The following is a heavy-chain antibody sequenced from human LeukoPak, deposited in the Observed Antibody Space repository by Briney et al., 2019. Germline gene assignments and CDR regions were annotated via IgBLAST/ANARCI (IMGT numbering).Heavy chain of an antibody. CDR1: GFTFGSYA. Sequence: PGGSLRLSCAAPGFTFGSYAMSWVRQAPGKGLEWVSGISGSGTSTYYADSVKGRFTISRDNSKNTMSLQMNSLRAEDTALYYCARGKGIAVSSFDSWGQGTLVTVSS. D-gene: IGHD6-19*01. V-gene: IGHV3-23*01. J-gene: IGHJ4*02. CDR3: ARGKGIAVSSFDS. CDR2: ISGSGTST.